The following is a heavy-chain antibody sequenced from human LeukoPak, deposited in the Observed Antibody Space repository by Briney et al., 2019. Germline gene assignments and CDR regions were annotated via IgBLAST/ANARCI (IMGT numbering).Heavy chain of an antibody. CDR2: INHSGST. Sequence: SETLSLTCAVYGGSFSGYYWSWIRQPPGKGLEWIGEINHSGSTNYNPSLKSRVTISVDTSKNQFSLKLSSVTAADTAVYYCARLGHYDSSGCNDYWGQGTLVTVSS. J-gene: IGHJ4*02. D-gene: IGHD6-19*01. V-gene: IGHV4-34*01. CDR3: ARLGHYDSSGCNDY. CDR1: GGSFSGYY.